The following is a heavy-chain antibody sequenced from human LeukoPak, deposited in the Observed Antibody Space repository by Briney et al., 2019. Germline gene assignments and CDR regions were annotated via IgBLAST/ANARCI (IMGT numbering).Heavy chain of an antibody. CDR1: GFSFISYS. D-gene: IGHD2-2*01. CDR2: ISSSGSDM. Sequence: GGSLRLSCAATGFSFISYSMNWVRLAPGKGLEWVSSISSSGSDMYYADSVRGRFIISIDNTRNSLLLQMNSLRAEDMAVYFCARGPRVVVPASFYYYYMDVRGKRTTVTVSS. V-gene: IGHV3-21*01. J-gene: IGHJ6*03. CDR3: ARGPRVVVPASFYYYYMDV.